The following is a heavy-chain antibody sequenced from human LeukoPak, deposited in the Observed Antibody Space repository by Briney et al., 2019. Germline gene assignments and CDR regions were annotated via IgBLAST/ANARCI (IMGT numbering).Heavy chain of an antibody. Sequence: GGSLRLSCAASGFTFSDYYMNWIRQTPGKGLEWVSYISGIGGYTNYADSVKGRFTISRDNGKNPLYLQMNSLRAEDTAVYYCTRNDNWGGSSSYPDYWGQGTLVTASS. J-gene: IGHJ4*02. D-gene: IGHD6-6*01. V-gene: IGHV3-11*06. CDR3: TRNDNWGGSSSYPDY. CDR2: ISGIGGYT. CDR1: GFTFSDYY.